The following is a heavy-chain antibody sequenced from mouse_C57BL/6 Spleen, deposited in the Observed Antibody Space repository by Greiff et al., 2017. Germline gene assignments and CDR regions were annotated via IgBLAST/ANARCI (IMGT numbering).Heavy chain of an antibody. CDR3: ARDRGYGSSYVAMDY. D-gene: IGHD1-1*01. CDR1: GFTFSSYA. Sequence: EVQGVESGGGLVKPGGSLKLSCAASGFTFSSYAMSWVRQTPEKRLEWVATISDGGSYTYYPDNVKGRFTISRDNAKNNLYLQMSHLKSEDTAMYYCARDRGYGSSYVAMDYWGQGTSVTVSS. J-gene: IGHJ4*01. CDR2: ISDGGSYT. V-gene: IGHV5-4*01.